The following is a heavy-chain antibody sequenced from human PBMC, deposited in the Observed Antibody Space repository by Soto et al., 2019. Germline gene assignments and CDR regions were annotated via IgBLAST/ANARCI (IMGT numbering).Heavy chain of an antibody. CDR2: ISYDGSNK. CDR3: AKDADPSGYDTCGMDV. CDR1: GFTFSSYG. D-gene: IGHD5-12*01. Sequence: QVQLVESGGGVVQPGRSLRLSCAASGFTFSSYGMHWVRQAPGKGLEWVAVISYDGSNKYYADSVKGRFTISRDNSKNTLYLQMNSLRAEDTAVYYRAKDADPSGYDTCGMDVWGQGTTVTVSS. J-gene: IGHJ6*02. V-gene: IGHV3-30*18.